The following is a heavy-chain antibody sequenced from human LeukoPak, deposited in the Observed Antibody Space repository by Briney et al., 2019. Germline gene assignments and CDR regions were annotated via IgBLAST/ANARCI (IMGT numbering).Heavy chain of an antibody. CDR2: INQEASEK. CDR3: ARPFSDLVSSDY. D-gene: IGHD3/OR15-3a*01. Sequence: PGGSLRLSCAASGFKFSRYWMSWVRQAPGKGLEWVANINQEASEKYYVDSVKGRFTISRDNAKNSLYLQVNTLRVEDTAVYYCARPFSDLVSSDYWGQGILVTVSS. J-gene: IGHJ4*02. CDR1: GFKFSRYW. V-gene: IGHV3-7*01.